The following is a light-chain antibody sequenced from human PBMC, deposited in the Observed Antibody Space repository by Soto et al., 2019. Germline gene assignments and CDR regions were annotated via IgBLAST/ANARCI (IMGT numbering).Light chain of an antibody. V-gene: IGLV2-18*01. J-gene: IGLJ3*02. CDR3: TLYTSNRTWG. CDR1: SSDVGNYNR. CDR2: EVT. Sequence: QSALTQPPSVSGSPGQSVTISCTGTSSDVGNYNRVSWYQQPPGTAPKLMIYEVTNRPSGVPNRFSASKSDNTASLTISGPQAEDEADYYCTLYTSNRTWGFGGGTQLTVL.